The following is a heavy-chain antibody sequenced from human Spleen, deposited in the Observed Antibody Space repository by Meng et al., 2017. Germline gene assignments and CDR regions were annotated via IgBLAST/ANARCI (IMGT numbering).Heavy chain of an antibody. Sequence: ASVKVSCKASGYTFTGYYMHWVRQPPGQGLEWMGWINPNSGGTNYAQKFQGRVTMTRDTSISTAYMELSGLRSDDTAMYYCARDEDISAAGKLFGDYRGQGTLVTVSS. D-gene: IGHD6-13*01. J-gene: IGHJ4*02. CDR2: INPNSGGT. CDR1: GYTFTGYY. CDR3: ARDEDISAAGKLFGDY. V-gene: IGHV1-2*02.